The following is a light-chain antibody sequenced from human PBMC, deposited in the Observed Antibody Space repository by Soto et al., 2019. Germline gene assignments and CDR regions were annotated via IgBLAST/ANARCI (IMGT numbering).Light chain of an antibody. Sequence: EIVLTQSPGTLSLSPGERATLSCRASQSVGSNCLAWYQQKPGQAPRLLIYGASSRATDIPDRFSGSGSGKDFTLTISRLEPEDFAVYYCQQYGSSRYTFGQGTKLEIK. V-gene: IGKV3-20*01. CDR2: GAS. CDR1: QSVGSNC. J-gene: IGKJ2*01. CDR3: QQYGSSRYT.